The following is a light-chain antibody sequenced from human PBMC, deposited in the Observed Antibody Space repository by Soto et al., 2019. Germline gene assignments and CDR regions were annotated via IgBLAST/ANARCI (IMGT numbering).Light chain of an antibody. CDR1: QSLTSN. J-gene: IGKJ1*01. CDR3: QQYSYWPRT. CDR2: DAS. Sequence: EIVMTQSPPTLSVSPGEGATLACRASQSLTSNLAWYQQKPGLAPRLLIYDASTRATGIPARFSGSGSGTEFTLTISGLQSEDSAVYYCQQYSYWPRTFGQGTKVDI. V-gene: IGKV3-15*01.